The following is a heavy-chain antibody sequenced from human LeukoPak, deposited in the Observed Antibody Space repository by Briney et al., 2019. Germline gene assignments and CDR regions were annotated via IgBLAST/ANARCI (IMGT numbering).Heavy chain of an antibody. Sequence: GGSLRLSCASSGFSFSRYEMHWVRQGTGKRLEWVSAIGTSGDTFYAGSVKGRFTISRENAKDSPYLQINSLSAGDTAVYYCVREGRGRSGTNAYDIWGQGTVVSVST. CDR1: GFSFSRYE. J-gene: IGHJ3*02. D-gene: IGHD6-19*01. CDR2: IGTSGDT. V-gene: IGHV3-13*01. CDR3: VREGRGRSGTNAYDI.